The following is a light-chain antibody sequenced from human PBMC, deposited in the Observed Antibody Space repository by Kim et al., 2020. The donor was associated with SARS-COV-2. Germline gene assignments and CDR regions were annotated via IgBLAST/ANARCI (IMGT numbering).Light chain of an antibody. Sequence: PGERVTLSCRASQSVSSSYLTWYQQKPGQAPRLLIYGASTRATSIPARFSGSGSGTDFTLTISSLQPEDFAVYYCQQDYNLPTFGPGTKVDI. CDR1: QSVSSSY. CDR3: QQDYNLPT. CDR2: GAS. V-gene: IGKV3D-7*01. J-gene: IGKJ3*01.